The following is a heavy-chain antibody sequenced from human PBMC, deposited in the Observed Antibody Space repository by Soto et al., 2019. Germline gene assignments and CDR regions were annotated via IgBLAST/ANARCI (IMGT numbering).Heavy chain of an antibody. J-gene: IGHJ4*02. CDR2: ISAYNGNT. Sequence: ASVKVSCKASGYTFTSYGISWVRQAPGQGLEWMGWISAYNGNTNYAQKLQGRVTMTTDTSTSTAYMELRSLRSDDTAVYYCARHDYSKRGTDDYFDYWGQGTLVTVSS. CDR3: ARHDYSKRGTDDYFDY. D-gene: IGHD4-4*01. CDR1: GYTFTSYG. V-gene: IGHV1-18*01.